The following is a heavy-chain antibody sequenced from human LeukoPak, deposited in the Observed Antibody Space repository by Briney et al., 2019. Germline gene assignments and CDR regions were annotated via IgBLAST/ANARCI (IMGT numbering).Heavy chain of an antibody. Sequence: GGSLRLSCAASGFTFSSYAMSWVRQAPGKGLEWVSAISGSGGSTYYADSVKGRFSISRDNSKNTLYLQMNSLRAEDTAVYYCAKDPRIAVALSYFDYWGQGTLGTVSP. CDR2: ISGSGGST. CDR3: AKDPRIAVALSYFDY. V-gene: IGHV3-23*01. CDR1: GFTFSSYA. D-gene: IGHD6-19*01. J-gene: IGHJ4*02.